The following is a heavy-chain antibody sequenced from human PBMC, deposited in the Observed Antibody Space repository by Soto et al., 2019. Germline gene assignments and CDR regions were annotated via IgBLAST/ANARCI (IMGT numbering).Heavy chain of an antibody. CDR2: IYYSGST. Sequence: SETLSLTCTVSGGSISSSSFHWGWIRQPPGKGLEWIGSIYYSGSTYYSPSLKSRVTISVDTSKNQFSLKLSSVTAADTAVYYGPRGEGAAGIDWWFDPWGQGTEVTVS. CDR3: PRGEGAAGIDWWFDP. J-gene: IGHJ5*02. D-gene: IGHD6-13*01. V-gene: IGHV4-39*01. CDR1: GGSISSSSFH.